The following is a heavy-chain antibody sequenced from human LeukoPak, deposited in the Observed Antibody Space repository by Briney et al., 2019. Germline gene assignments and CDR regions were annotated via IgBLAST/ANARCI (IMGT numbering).Heavy chain of an antibody. D-gene: IGHD5-12*01. CDR2: IYTSGST. V-gene: IGHV4-61*02. CDR3: ARERHGYSGYDYFDY. J-gene: IGHJ4*02. CDR1: GGSISSGSYY. Sequence: SETLSLTCTVSGGSISSGSYYWSWIRQPAGKGLEWIGRIYTSGSTNYNPSLKSRVTISVDTSKNQFSLELSSVTAADTAVYYCARERHGYSGYDYFDYWGQGTLVTVSS.